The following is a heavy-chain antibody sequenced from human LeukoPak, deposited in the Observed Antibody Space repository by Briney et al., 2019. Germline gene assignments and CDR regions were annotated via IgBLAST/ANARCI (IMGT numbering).Heavy chain of an antibody. Sequence: SETLSLTCTVSGGSISSYYWSWIRQPPGKGLEWIGEINHRGSTNYNPSLKSRVTISVDTSKNQFSLKLSSVTAADTAVYYCARGTSYYDYVWGSYRYYYFDYWGQGTLVTVSS. V-gene: IGHV4-34*01. J-gene: IGHJ4*02. CDR3: ARGTSYYDYVWGSYRYYYFDY. CDR1: GGSISSYY. CDR2: INHRGST. D-gene: IGHD3-16*02.